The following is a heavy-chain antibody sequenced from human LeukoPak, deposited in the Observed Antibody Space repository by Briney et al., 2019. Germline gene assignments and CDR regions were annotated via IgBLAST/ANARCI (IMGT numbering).Heavy chain of an antibody. CDR3: VKITSVTGGDC. V-gene: IGHV3-64D*09. J-gene: IGHJ4*01. Sequence: GGSLRLSCSASGFTFSAYAMYWVRQAPGKGLEYVSGISSNGGSSFYADSVKGRFTISRDNSKNTLYLQMSSLRAEDTAVYYCVKITSVTGGDCWGQG. D-gene: IGHD2-21*02. CDR2: ISSNGGSS. CDR1: GFTFSAYA.